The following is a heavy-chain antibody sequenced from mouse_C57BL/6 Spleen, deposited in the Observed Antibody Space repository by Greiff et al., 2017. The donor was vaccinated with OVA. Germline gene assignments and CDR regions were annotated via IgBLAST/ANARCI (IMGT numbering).Heavy chain of an antibody. V-gene: IGHV14-4*01. CDR3: TTDSSGYPAWFAY. CDR2: IDPENGDT. J-gene: IGHJ3*01. Sequence: EVMLVESGAELVRPGASVKLSCTASGFNIKDDYMHWVKQRPEQGLEWIGWIDPENGDTEYASKFQGKATITADTSSNTAYLQLSSLTSEDTAVYYCTTDSSGYPAWFAYWGQGTLVTVSA. D-gene: IGHD3-2*02. CDR1: GFNIKDDY.